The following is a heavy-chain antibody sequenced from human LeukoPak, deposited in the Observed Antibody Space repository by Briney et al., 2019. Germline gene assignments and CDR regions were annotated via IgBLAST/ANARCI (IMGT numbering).Heavy chain of an antibody. D-gene: IGHD3-16*01. V-gene: IGHV1-69*04. CDR1: GGTFSSYA. CDR2: IIPILGIA. CDR3: ATFGFGGVITIDY. J-gene: IGHJ4*02. Sequence: GASVKVSCKASGGTFSSYAISWVRQAPGQGLEWMGRIIPILGIANYAQKFQGRVTITADKSTSTAYMELSSLRSEDTAVYYCATFGFGGVITIDYWGQGTLVTVSS.